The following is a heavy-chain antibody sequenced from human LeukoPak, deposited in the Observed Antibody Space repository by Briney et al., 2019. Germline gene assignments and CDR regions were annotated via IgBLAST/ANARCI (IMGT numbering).Heavy chain of an antibody. D-gene: IGHD2-2*01. CDR3: ARNRLRVPAAIGLGNRFDP. CDR1: GGSFSGYY. Sequence: PSETLSLTCAVYGGSFSGYYWSWIRQPPGKGLEWIGEINHSGSTNYNPSLKSRVTISVDTSKNQFSLKLSSVTAADTAVYYCARNRLRVPAAIGLGNRFDPWGQGTLVTVSS. CDR2: INHSGST. J-gene: IGHJ5*02. V-gene: IGHV4-34*01.